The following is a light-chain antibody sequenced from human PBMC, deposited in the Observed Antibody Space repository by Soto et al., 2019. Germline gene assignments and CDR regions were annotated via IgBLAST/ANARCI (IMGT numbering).Light chain of an antibody. CDR2: AAG. CDR1: QNIAEY. J-gene: IGKJ4*01. V-gene: IGKV1-39*01. CDR3: QQSYSTPRT. Sequence: DIQMTQSPSSLSASVGDTVTITCRASQNIAEYLNWYQLKPGRAPQLLIFAAGSVPSEVPPRFSGSGSGTEFTLTISSLQPEDFTTYYCQQSYSTPRTFGGGTKVEIK.